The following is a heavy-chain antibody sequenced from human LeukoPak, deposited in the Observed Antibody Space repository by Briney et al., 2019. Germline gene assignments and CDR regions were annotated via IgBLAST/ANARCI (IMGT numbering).Heavy chain of an antibody. Sequence: SETLSLTCTVSGGSISSYYWSWIRQPAGKGLEWIGRIYSRGSTNYNPSLKSRVTMSVDTSKYQFSLKLSSVTAADTAVYYCVRSDYWDQWLVFDYWGQGTLVTVSS. V-gene: IGHV4-4*07. J-gene: IGHJ4*02. D-gene: IGHD6-19*01. CDR2: IYSRGST. CDR1: GGSISSYY. CDR3: VRSDYWDQWLVFDY.